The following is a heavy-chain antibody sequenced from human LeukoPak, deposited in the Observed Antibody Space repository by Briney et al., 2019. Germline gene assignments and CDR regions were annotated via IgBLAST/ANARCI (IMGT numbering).Heavy chain of an antibody. D-gene: IGHD1-7*01. Sequence: SETLSLTCTVSGGSISSSSYYWGWIRQPPGKGLEWIGNIYYSGNTYYNSSLKSRVTISLDTSKNRFSLKLSSVTAADTAMYYCAGVIGNYDGRLDYWGQGTLVTVSS. J-gene: IGHJ4*02. CDR1: GGSISSSSYY. V-gene: IGHV4-39*07. CDR3: AGVIGNYDGRLDY. CDR2: IYYSGNT.